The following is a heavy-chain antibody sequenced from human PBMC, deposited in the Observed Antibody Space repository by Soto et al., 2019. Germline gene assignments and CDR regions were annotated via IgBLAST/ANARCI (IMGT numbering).Heavy chain of an antibody. CDR2: VWYEGNNK. CDR1: GFNFNNYN. D-gene: IGHD2-2*01. CDR3: ARAGSSTCQPSSCHYYGMEV. Sequence: QVQLVESGGGVVQPGRALRLSCAALGFNFNNYNLHWVRQAPGKGLEGVAVVWYEGNNKYYGDSVKGRFTISKDESNTTVYLQMTNLRSEDTAKYYCARAGSSTCQPSSCHYYGMEVWGLGTTVTVSS. V-gene: IGHV3-33*08. J-gene: IGHJ6*02.